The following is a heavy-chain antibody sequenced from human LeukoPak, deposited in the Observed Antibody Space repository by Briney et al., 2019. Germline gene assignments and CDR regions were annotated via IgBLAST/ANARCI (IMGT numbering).Heavy chain of an antibody. Sequence: GASVKVSCKASGYTFTSYYMHWVRQAPGQGLEWMGWISAYNSNTNYAQKLQGRVTMTTDTSTSTAYMELRSLRSDDTAVYYCARGGAPTYLDYWGQGTLVTVSS. CDR2: ISAYNSNT. CDR1: GYTFTSYY. V-gene: IGHV1-18*04. D-gene: IGHD3-16*01. J-gene: IGHJ4*02. CDR3: ARGGAPTYLDY.